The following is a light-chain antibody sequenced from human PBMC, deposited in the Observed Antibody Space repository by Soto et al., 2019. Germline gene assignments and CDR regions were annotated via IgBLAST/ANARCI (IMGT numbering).Light chain of an antibody. Sequence: EIVLTQSPGTLSLSPGERVTLSCRASQSVTSSYLAWYQQKPGQAPRLLIYGASSRATGIPDRFSGSGSGTDFTLTISRLEPEDFAVYYCQQYGSSQALFAFGHGTKVDIK. CDR3: QQYGSSQALFA. V-gene: IGKV3-20*01. J-gene: IGKJ3*01. CDR1: QSVTSSY. CDR2: GAS.